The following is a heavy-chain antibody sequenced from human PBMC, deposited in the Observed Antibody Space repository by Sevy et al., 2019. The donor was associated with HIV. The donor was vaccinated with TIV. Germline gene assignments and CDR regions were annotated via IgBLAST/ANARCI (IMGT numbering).Heavy chain of an antibody. D-gene: IGHD3-10*01. CDR1: GGTFSSYA. CDR3: ASTMVRGVPLRYPFDY. J-gene: IGHJ4*02. CDR2: IIPIFGTA. Sequence: ASVKVSCKASGGTFSSYAISWVRQAPGQGLEWMGGIIPIFGTANYAQKFQGRVTITADESMSTAYMELSSLRSEDTAVYYCASTMVRGVPLRYPFDYWGQGTLVTVSS. V-gene: IGHV1-69*13.